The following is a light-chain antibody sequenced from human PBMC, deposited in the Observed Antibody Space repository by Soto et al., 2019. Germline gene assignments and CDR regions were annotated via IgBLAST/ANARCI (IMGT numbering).Light chain of an antibody. J-gene: IGKJ1*01. CDR1: QRISSNY. CDR3: QDYGSSPQT. V-gene: IGKV3-20*01. Sequence: DIVLTQSPGTLSLSPGERATLSCRASQRISSNYLGWYQQKPGQAPRLLIYAASSRATGIPDRFSGSGSGTDFTLTISRLEPEDFVVYYCQDYGSSPQTFGQGTKVEI. CDR2: AAS.